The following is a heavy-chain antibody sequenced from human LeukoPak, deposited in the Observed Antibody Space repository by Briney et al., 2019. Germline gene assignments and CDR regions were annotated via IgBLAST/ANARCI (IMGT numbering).Heavy chain of an antibody. Sequence: GGSLRLSCAASGFTFSTYAMSWVRQAPGKGVEWVSVIYSGGSTYYADSVKGRFTISRDNSKNTLYLQMNSLRAEDTAVYYCARYQLEITAIDYWGQGTLVTVSS. J-gene: IGHJ4*02. CDR1: GFTFSTYA. V-gene: IGHV3-53*01. D-gene: IGHD5-18*01. CDR3: ARYQLEITAIDY. CDR2: IYSGGST.